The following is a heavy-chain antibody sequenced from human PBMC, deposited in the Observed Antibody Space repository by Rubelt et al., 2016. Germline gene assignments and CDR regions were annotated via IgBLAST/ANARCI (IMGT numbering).Heavy chain of an antibody. V-gene: IGHV3-43*02. CDR2: ISGDGGSS. D-gene: IGHD6-19*01. J-gene: IGHJ4*02. CDR3: AKDYSSGWYDY. Sequence: EVQLVESGGGVVQPGGSLRLSCAASGFTFDEYAMHWVRQAPGKGLEWVSLISGDGGSSNYAASVKGRFTISRDKSKNSLYLQMNSLRTEDTAFYYCAKDYSSGWYDYWGQGTLVTVSS. CDR1: GFTFDEYA.